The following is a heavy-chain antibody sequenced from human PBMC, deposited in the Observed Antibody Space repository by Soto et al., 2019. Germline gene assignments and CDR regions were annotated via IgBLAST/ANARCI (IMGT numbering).Heavy chain of an antibody. D-gene: IGHD2-2*01. CDR1: GYTFTSYA. J-gene: IGHJ6*03. Sequence: GASVKVSCKASGYTFTSYALHWVRQAPGQSLEWMGWINGDTGNTKYAQKFQGRVSITRDTSTSTGYMELRSLRSDDTAVYYCARDSTAFCTTSSCYPTYYHSYYMDVWGKGTTVTVSS. V-gene: IGHV1-3*01. CDR3: ARDSTAFCTTSSCYPTYYHSYYMDV. CDR2: INGDTGNT.